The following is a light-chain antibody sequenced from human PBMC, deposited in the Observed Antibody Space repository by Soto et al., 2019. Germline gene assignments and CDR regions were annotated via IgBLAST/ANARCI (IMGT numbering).Light chain of an antibody. V-gene: IGLV6-57*04. CDR1: SGSIASNY. CDR2: DTY. Sequence: FLLTQTPSVSESPGKTVTISCTRISGSIASNYVHWYQQRPGSAPTTVIYDTYRRPSGVPDRFSGSIDTSSNSASLTISGLQTEDEADYYCQSYDSPKIFGGGTKLTVL. J-gene: IGLJ2*01. CDR3: QSYDSPKI.